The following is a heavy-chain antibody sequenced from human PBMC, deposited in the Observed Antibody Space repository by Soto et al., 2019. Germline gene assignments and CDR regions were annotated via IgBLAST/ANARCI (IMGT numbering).Heavy chain of an antibody. Sequence: QVQLVESGGGVVQPGRSLRLSCAASGFTFSSYGMHWVRQAPGKGLEWVAVIWYDGSNKYYADSVKGRFTISRDNSKNPLYLHMNSLRAEDTAVDYCARDDGDTAMFMSYYFDYWGQGTLVTVSS. V-gene: IGHV3-33*01. D-gene: IGHD5-18*01. CDR1: GFTFSSYG. CDR3: ARDDGDTAMFMSYYFDY. CDR2: IWYDGSNK. J-gene: IGHJ4*02.